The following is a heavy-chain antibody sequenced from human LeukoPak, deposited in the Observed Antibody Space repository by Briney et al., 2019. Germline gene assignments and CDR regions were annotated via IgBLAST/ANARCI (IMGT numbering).Heavy chain of an antibody. CDR3: VKNSGYERFGS. Sequence: GGSLRLSCSASGFTFSNYGMHWVRQAPGKGLEYVSAIRSNGVDTFYTDSVKGRFTISRDNSKNTLGLQMSSLRPEDTAVYYCVKNSGYERFGSWGQGTLVTVSS. CDR2: IRSNGVDT. CDR1: GFTFSNYG. V-gene: IGHV3-64D*08. D-gene: IGHD5-12*01. J-gene: IGHJ4*02.